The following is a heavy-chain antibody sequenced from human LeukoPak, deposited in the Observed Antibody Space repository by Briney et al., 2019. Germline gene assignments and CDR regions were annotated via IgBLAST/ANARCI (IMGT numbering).Heavy chain of an antibody. J-gene: IGHJ4*02. V-gene: IGHV3-21*01. CDR1: GFTLSSYS. CDR3: ARSEHSSSSFDY. CDR2: ISSSSTHI. Sequence: GGSLRLSCAASGFTLSSYSMNWVRQAPGKGLEWVSYISSSSTHIYYTDSVKGRFTISRDNARNSLYLQMNSLRAEDTAIYYCARSEHSSSSFDYWGQGTLVTVSS. D-gene: IGHD6-6*01.